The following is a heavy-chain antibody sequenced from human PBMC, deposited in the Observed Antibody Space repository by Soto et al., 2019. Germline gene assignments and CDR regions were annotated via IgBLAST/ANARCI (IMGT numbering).Heavy chain of an antibody. J-gene: IGHJ6*02. CDR1: GFTFSDYY. CDR2: ISSSGSTI. V-gene: IGHV3-11*01. Sequence: QVQLVESGGGLVKPGGSLRLSCAASGFTFSDYYMSWIRQAPGKGLEWVSYISSSGSTINYADSVKGRFTISRDNAKNARDLQMNSRRAEDTAVYYWARQYSGYDSDYYYYYYGMDVWGQGTTVTVSS. CDR3: ARQYSGYDSDYYYYYYGMDV. D-gene: IGHD5-12*01.